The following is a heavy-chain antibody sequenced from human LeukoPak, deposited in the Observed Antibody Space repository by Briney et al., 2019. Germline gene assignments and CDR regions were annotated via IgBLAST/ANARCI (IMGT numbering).Heavy chain of an antibody. CDR2: IIPIFGTA. J-gene: IGHJ5*02. Sequence: ASVKVSCKASGGTFSSYAISWVGQAPGQGLEWMGAIIPIFGTANYAQKFQDRVTTTADESTSTAYMELSSLRSEDTAVYYCASALDYDILTGFITLFDPWGQGTLVTVSS. V-gene: IGHV1-69*13. CDR1: GGTFSSYA. D-gene: IGHD3-9*01. CDR3: ASALDYDILTGFITLFDP.